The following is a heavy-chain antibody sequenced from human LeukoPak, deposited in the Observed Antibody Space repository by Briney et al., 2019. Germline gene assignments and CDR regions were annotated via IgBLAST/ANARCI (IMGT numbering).Heavy chain of an antibody. CDR1: GFTFRDYA. J-gene: IGHJ4*02. D-gene: IGHD6-19*01. Sequence: GGSLRLSCVASGFTFRDYAMSWVRQAPGKGLEWVSPISGSSGDTYYADSVKGRFTISRDNSKNTLYLQMNNLRAEDTAIYFFAKVRHTSGWKSYYFEFWGQGTLVTVSS. CDR3: AKVRHTSGWKSYYFEF. V-gene: IGHV3-23*01. CDR2: ISGSSGDT.